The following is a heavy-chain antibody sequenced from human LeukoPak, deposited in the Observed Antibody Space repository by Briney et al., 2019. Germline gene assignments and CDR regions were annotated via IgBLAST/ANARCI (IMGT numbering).Heavy chain of an antibody. CDR1: GYTFTTFD. J-gene: IGHJ6*02. CDR2: MNPHSDNT. V-gene: IGHV1-8*01. D-gene: IGHD6-13*01. CDR3: ARYSSSWTGGYGMDV. Sequence: ASVKVSCKASGYTFTTFDISWVRQATGQGLEWMGWMNPHSDNTAYAQKFQGRVTMTRNTSISTAYMELSSLRSEDTAVYYCARYSSSWTGGYGMDVWGQGTTVTVSS.